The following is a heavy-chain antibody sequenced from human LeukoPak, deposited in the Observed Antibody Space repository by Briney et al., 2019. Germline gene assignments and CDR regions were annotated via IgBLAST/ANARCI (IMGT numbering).Heavy chain of an antibody. V-gene: IGHV4-59*01. CDR2: IYYSGST. J-gene: IGHJ4*02. CDR3: ARDFGGYSYGTFDY. Sequence: SETLSLTCTVSGGSISSYYWSWIRQPPGKGLEGIGYIYYSGSTNYNPSLKSRVTISVDTSKNQFSLKLSSVTAADTAVYYCARDFGGYSYGTFDYWGQGTLVTVSS. CDR1: GGSISSYY. D-gene: IGHD5-18*01.